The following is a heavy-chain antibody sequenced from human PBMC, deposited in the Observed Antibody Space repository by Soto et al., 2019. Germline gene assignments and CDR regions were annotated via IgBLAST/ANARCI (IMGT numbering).Heavy chain of an antibody. Sequence: QVQLQESGPGLVKPSQTLSLTCSVSGGSISTGGYYWSWIRQHPGKGLEWIGYIYYSGSTYYNPSLKSRVTISVDTSKNQFSLKLSSVTAADTAVYHCARDGGEVRGVIVLDYWGQGTLVTVSS. J-gene: IGHJ4*02. CDR1: GGSISTGGYY. CDR3: ARDGGEVRGVIVLDY. CDR2: IYYSGST. D-gene: IGHD3-10*01. V-gene: IGHV4-31*03.